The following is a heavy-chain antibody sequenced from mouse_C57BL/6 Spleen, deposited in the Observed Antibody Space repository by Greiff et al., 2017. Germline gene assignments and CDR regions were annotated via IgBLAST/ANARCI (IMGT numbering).Heavy chain of an antibody. CDR2: FYPGSGSI. J-gene: IGHJ2*01. Sequence: QVHVKQSGAELVKPGASVKLSCKASGYTFTEYTIHWVKQRSGQGLEWIGWFYPGSGSIKYNEKFKDKATLTADKSSSTVYMELSRLTSEDSAVYFCARREEEGYDYPYYFDYWGQGTTLTVSS. V-gene: IGHV1-62-2*01. D-gene: IGHD2-4*01. CDR1: GYTFTEYT. CDR3: ARREEEGYDYPYYFDY.